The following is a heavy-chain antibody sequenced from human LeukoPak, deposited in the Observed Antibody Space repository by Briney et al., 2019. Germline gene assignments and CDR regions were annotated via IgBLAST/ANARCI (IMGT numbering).Heavy chain of an antibody. CDR2: INPNSGGT. J-gene: IGHJ4*02. V-gene: IGHV1-2*02. CDR3: ARDGGDDYNRNYFDY. Sequence: GASVKVSCKASGYIFTGYYIHWVRQPPGQGLEWMGWINPNSGGTNSAQKFQGRVTMTRDTSISTASMELTRLGSDDTAVYYCARDGGDDYNRNYFDYWGQGTLVTVSS. D-gene: IGHD5-24*01. CDR1: GYIFTGYY.